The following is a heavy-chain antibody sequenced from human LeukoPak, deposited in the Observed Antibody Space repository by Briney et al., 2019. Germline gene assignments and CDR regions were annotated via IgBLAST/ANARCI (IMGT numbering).Heavy chain of an antibody. CDR3: ARRALVVGWFDP. V-gene: IGHV4-59*01. CDR2: IYYSGST. CDR1: GGSISSYY. J-gene: IGHJ5*02. Sequence: SETLSLTCTVSGGSISSYYWSWIRQPPGKGLEWIGYIYYSGSTNYNPSLKSRVTISVDTSKNQFSLKLSSVTAADTAVYYCARRALVVGWFDPWDQGTLVTVSS. D-gene: IGHD2-2*01.